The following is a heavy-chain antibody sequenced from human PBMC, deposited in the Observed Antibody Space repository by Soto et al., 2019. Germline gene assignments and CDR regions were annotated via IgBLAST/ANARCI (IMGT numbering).Heavy chain of an antibody. J-gene: IGHJ5*02. CDR2: LSGTSVYI. V-gene: IGHV3-21*01. CDR1: GFTFSNYN. CDR3: AREGALKPFSS. Sequence: GGSLRLSCVASGFTFSNYNMNWVRQAPGKGLEWVSNLSGTSVYIHYADSVKGRFTISRDNAKNSVYLQMDSLRVEDTAVYYCAREGALKPFSSWGQGALVTVSS.